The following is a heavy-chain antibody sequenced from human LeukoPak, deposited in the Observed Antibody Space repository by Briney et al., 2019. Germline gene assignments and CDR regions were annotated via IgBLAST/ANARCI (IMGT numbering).Heavy chain of an antibody. V-gene: IGHV1-69*04. D-gene: IGHD3-10*01. Sequence: EASVKVSCKASGGTFSSYAISWVRQAPGQGLEWMGRIIPILGIANYAQKFQGRVTITADKSTSTAYMELSSLRSEDTAVYYCARDRYYGSGSPPDYWGQGTLVTVSS. J-gene: IGHJ4*02. CDR3: ARDRYYGSGSPPDY. CDR2: IIPILGIA. CDR1: GGTFSSYA.